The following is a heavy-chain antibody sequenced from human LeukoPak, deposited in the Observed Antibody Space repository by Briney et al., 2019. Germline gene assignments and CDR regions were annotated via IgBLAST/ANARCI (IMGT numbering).Heavy chain of an antibody. CDR3: AKGIGGTTSTFDY. J-gene: IGHJ4*02. V-gene: IGHV3-9*01. CDR1: GFTFDDYA. D-gene: IGHD1-7*01. CDR2: ISWNSGSI. Sequence: GGSLRLSCAASGFTFDDYAMHWVRQAPGKGLEWVSGISWNSGSIGYADSVKGRFTISRDNAKNSLYLQMNSLRAEDTALYYCAKGIGGTTSTFDYCGQGTLVTVSS.